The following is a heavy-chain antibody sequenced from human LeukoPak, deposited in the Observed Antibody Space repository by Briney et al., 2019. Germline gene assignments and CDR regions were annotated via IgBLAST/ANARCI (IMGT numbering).Heavy chain of an antibody. CDR2: INQNGAEK. V-gene: IGHV3-7*01. CDR1: GFTLSDYW. D-gene: IGHD6-13*01. J-gene: IGHJ4*01. Sequence: GGSLRLSCVISGFTLSDYWMNWVRQAPGKGLEWVGSINQNGAEKTYLDSVKGRFTISRDNPRNSLYLQMNSLRAEDTAIYYCARDGTAAGLYFDLWGQGALVTVSS. CDR3: ARDGTAAGLYFDL.